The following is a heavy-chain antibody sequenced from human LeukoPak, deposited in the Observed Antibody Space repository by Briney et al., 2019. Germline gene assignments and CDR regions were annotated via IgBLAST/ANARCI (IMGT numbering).Heavy chain of an antibody. CDR2: ISSSSSAI. D-gene: IGHD1-1*01. CDR3: ARDGLVGTTSFDY. CDR1: GFTFDDYA. V-gene: IGHV3-48*02. Sequence: GGSLRLSCAASGFTFDDYAMHWVRQAPGKGLEWVSYISSSSSAIYYAGSVKGRFTISRDNAKNSLYLQMNSLRDEDTAVYYCARDGLVGTTSFDYWGQGTLVTVSS. J-gene: IGHJ4*02.